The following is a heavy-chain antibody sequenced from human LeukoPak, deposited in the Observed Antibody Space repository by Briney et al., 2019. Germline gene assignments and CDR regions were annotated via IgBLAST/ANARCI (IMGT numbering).Heavy chain of an antibody. D-gene: IGHD3-10*01. CDR2: INPNSGGT. CDR3: ATSFRKDGSGTRWFDP. V-gene: IGHV1-2*04. CDR1: GYTFTGYY. J-gene: IGHJ5*02. Sequence: ASVKVSCKASGYTFTGYYMHWVRQAPGQGLEWMGWINPNSGGTTYAQKFQGWVTMTRDTSISTAYMELRRLRSDDTAVYYCATSFRKDGSGTRWFDPWGQGTLVTVSS.